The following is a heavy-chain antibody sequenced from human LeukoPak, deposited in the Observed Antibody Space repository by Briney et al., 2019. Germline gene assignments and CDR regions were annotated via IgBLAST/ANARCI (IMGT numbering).Heavy chain of an antibody. J-gene: IGHJ4*02. CDR3: ATRILWFGELLSY. V-gene: IGHV1-69*01. Sequence: SVKVSCKASGGTFSSYAISWVRQAPGQGLEWMGGIIPIFCTANYAQKFQGRVTITADESTSTAYMELSSLRSEDTAVYYCATRILWFGELLSYWGQGTLVTVSS. D-gene: IGHD3-10*01. CDR2: IIPIFCTA. CDR1: GGTFSSYA.